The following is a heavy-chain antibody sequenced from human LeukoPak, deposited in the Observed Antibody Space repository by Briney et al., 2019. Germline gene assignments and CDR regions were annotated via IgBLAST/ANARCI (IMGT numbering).Heavy chain of an antibody. D-gene: IGHD4-17*01. CDR1: GFTFSSFA. J-gene: IGHJ3*02. CDR2: ISGFAGSI. CDR3: ARVYGDYILAFDI. Sequence: GGSLRLSCAASGFTFSSFAMSWVRQAPEKGLEWVSSISGFAGSIYYADSVKGRFTISRDNSKNTLYLQMNSLRAEDTAVYYCARVYGDYILAFDIWGQGTMVTVSS. V-gene: IGHV3-23*01.